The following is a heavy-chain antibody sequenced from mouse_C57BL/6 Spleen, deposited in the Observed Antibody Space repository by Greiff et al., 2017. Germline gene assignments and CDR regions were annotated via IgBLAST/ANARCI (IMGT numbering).Heavy chain of an antibody. CDR2: ISSGSSTI. V-gene: IGHV5-17*01. CDR1: GFTFSDYG. CDR3: AREGYYGNSWFAY. Sequence: EVKLMESGGGLVKPGGSLKLSCAASGFTFSDYGMHWVRQAPEKGLEWVAYISSGSSTIYYADTVKGRFTISRDNAKNTLFLQMTSLRSEDTAMYYCAREGYYGNSWFAYWGQGTLVTVSA. J-gene: IGHJ3*01. D-gene: IGHD2-1*01.